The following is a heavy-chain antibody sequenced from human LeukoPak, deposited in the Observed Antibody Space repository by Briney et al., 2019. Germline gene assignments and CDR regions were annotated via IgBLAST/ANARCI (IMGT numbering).Heavy chain of an antibody. CDR3: ARLPDISGWPFDY. CDR2: IHSSGGT. Sequence: PSETLSLTCTVSAGSMTGHYWTWIRQPPGKGLEWIAYIHSSGGTSYNPSLKSRVTVSVDTSKSHFSLKLTSVIAADTAVYYCARLPDISGWPFDYWGQGTLLTVSS. V-gene: IGHV4-4*08. CDR1: AGSMTGHY. D-gene: IGHD6-19*01. J-gene: IGHJ4*02.